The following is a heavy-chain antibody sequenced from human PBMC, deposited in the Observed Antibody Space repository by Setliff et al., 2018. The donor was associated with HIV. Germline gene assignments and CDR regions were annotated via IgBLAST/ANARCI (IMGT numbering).Heavy chain of an antibody. V-gene: IGHV4-31*03. D-gene: IGHD3-22*01. CDR1: GGSNSSASYY. Sequence: SETLSLPCTVSGGSNSSASYYWSWIRQHPGKGLEWIGYIYYSVSTYYNPSLKSRVTISVDTSKKQFSLNLSSVTAADTAVYYCARGRMHYYDTSVYLDAFDIWGQGTMITVSS. CDR3: ARGRMHYYDTSVYLDAFDI. J-gene: IGHJ3*02. CDR2: IYYSVST.